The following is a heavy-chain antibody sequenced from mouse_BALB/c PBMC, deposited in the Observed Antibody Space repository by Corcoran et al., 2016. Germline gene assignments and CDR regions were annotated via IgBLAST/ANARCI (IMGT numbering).Heavy chain of an antibody. CDR2: INTYNGGT. CDR3: SRSELTTVLSLYYAMDY. D-gene: IGHD1-1*01. J-gene: IGHJ4*01. V-gene: IGHV1-18*01. CDR1: GYSFTGYT. Sequence: EVQLQQSGPELVKPGASMKISCKASGYSFTGYTMNWVKQSHGKNLEWIGLINTYNGGTSYNQKFKGKATLTVDKSSSTAYMELLSLTSEDSAVYYCSRSELTTVLSLYYAMDYWGQGTSVTVSS.